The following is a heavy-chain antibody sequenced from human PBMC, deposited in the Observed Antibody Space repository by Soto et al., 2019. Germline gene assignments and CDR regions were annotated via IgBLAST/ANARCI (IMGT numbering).Heavy chain of an antibody. CDR3: ARPTYYYDSSGPPAY. Sequence: GESLKISCSVSVFAFMCDARHLVRQAPGKGLEWVAIISYDEIYKYYADSVKGRFTASRDNAKNSLYLQMNSLRAEDTAVYYCARPTYYYDSSGPPAYWGQGTLVTVSS. CDR1: VFAFMCDA. V-gene: IGHV3-30-3*01. J-gene: IGHJ4*02. D-gene: IGHD3-22*01. CDR2: ISYDEIYK.